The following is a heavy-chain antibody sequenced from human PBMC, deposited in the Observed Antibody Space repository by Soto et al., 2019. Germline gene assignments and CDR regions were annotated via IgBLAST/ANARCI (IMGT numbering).Heavy chain of an antibody. D-gene: IGHD2-2*01. J-gene: IGHJ4*02. V-gene: IGHV1-69*12. Sequence: QVQLVQSGAEVKKPGSSVKVSCKASGGTFSSYAISWVRQAPGQGLEWMGVIIPIFGTANYAQKVQGRVTITADESTSTAYMELRSLRSEDTAVYYCAIWYWISTSGYAGYWGQGTLVTVSS. CDR1: GGTFSSYA. CDR3: AIWYWISTSGYAGY. CDR2: IIPIFGTA.